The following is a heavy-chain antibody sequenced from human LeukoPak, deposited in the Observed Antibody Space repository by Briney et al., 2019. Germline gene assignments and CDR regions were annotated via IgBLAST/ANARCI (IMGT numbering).Heavy chain of an antibody. D-gene: IGHD4-4*01. Sequence: GGSLRLSCAASGFTFSSYAMSWVRQAPGKGLEWVSAISGSGGSTYYADSVKGRFTISRDNSKNTLYLQMNGLRAEDTAVYYCAKDDYSNYYYYGMDVWGQGTTVTVSS. CDR1: GFTFSSYA. V-gene: IGHV3-23*01. J-gene: IGHJ6*02. CDR2: ISGSGGST. CDR3: AKDDYSNYYYYGMDV.